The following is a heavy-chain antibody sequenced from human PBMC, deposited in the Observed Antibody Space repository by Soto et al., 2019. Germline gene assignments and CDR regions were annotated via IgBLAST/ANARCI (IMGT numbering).Heavy chain of an antibody. CDR1: GGSISRGGYS. D-gene: IGHD2-15*01. V-gene: IGHV4-30-2*01. Sequence: NPSETLSLTCAVSGGSISRGGYSWSWIRQPPGKGLEWIGYIYHSGSTYYNPSLKSRVTISVDRSKNQFSLKLSSVTAADTAVYYCARETNCRDGYCSGGIDPWGQGTLVTVS. CDR2: IYHSGST. CDR3: ARETNCRDGYCSGGIDP. J-gene: IGHJ5*02.